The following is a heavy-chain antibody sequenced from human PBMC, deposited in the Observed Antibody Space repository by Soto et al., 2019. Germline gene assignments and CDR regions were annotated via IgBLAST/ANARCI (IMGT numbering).Heavy chain of an antibody. CDR1: GFTFTSSA. Sequence: GASVKVSCKASGFTFTSSAVQWVRQARGQRLEWIGWIVVGSGNTNYAQKFQERVTITRDMSTSTAYMELSSLRSEDTAVYYCAADPPHDYGDYVDDYGMDVWGQGTTVTVS. J-gene: IGHJ6*02. CDR3: AADPPHDYGDYVDDYGMDV. CDR2: IVVGSGNT. V-gene: IGHV1-58*01. D-gene: IGHD4-17*01.